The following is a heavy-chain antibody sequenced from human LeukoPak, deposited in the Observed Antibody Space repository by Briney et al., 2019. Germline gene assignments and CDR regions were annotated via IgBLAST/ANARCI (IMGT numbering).Heavy chain of an antibody. D-gene: IGHD5-12*01. Sequence: GGSLRLSCAASGFTVSSNYMSWVRQAPGKGLEWVSVIYSGGSTYYVDSVKGRFTISRDNSKNTLYLQMNSLRAEDTAVYYCARAVGYSGYDYDYWGQGTLVTVSS. CDR1: GFTVSSNY. V-gene: IGHV3-66*01. CDR2: IYSGGST. J-gene: IGHJ4*02. CDR3: ARAVGYSGYDYDY.